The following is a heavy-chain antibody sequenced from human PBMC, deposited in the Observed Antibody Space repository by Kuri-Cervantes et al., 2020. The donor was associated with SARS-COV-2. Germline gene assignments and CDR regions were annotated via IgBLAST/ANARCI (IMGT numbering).Heavy chain of an antibody. CDR3: ARARLIAVADY. J-gene: IGHJ4*02. D-gene: IGHD6-19*01. V-gene: IGHV3-7*01. Sequence: GESLKISCAASGFTFSSYWMSWVRQAPGKGLEWVANIKQDGSEKYYVDSVKGRFTISRGNAKNSLYLQMNSLRAEDTAVYYCARARLIAVADYWGQGTLVTVSS. CDR1: GFTFSSYW. CDR2: IKQDGSEK.